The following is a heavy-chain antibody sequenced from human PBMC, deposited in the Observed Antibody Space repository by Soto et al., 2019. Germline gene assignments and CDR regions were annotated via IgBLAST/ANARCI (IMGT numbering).Heavy chain of an antibody. D-gene: IGHD5-18*01. J-gene: IGHJ6*02. Sequence: PGESLKISCKGSGYSFTSYWIGWVRQMPGKGLEWMGIIYPGDSDTRYSPSFQGQVTISADKSISTAYLQWSGLKASDTAMYYCARLSGTWIQLSFYYYGMDVWGQGTTVTVSS. V-gene: IGHV5-51*01. CDR1: GYSFTSYW. CDR3: ARLSGTWIQLSFYYYGMDV. CDR2: IYPGDSDT.